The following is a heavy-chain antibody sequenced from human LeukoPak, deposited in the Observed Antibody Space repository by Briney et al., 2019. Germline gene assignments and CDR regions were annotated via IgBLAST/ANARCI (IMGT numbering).Heavy chain of an antibody. V-gene: IGHV3-23*01. CDR1: GFTFSSYA. CDR3: AKDGGQGADY. D-gene: IGHD3-16*01. Sequence: GGTLRLSCAASGFTFSSYAMSWVRQAPGKGLEWVSAISGSAGSTYYADSVKGRFTISRDNSKNTLYLQMNSLRAEDMAVYYCAKDGGQGADYWGQGTLVSVSS. J-gene: IGHJ4*02. CDR2: ISGSAGST.